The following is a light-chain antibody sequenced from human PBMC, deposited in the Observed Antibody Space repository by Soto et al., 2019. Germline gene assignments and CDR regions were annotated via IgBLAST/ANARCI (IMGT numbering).Light chain of an antibody. CDR1: QSISTY. V-gene: IGKV1-39*01. Sequence: DIQMTPSQSSLSASVLDIVTITFRSSQSISTYLNWYQQKPGKAPNLLIFAASTLQSGVPSRFSGSGSGTDFTLTIRSLQPEDFATYYCQKSYTAPLNFGGGTKVDI. CDR3: QKSYTAPLN. J-gene: IGKJ4*01. CDR2: AAS.